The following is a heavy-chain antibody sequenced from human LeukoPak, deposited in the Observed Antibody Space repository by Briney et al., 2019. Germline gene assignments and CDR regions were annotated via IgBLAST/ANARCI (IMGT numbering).Heavy chain of an antibody. CDR3: AREPGLHVDGAFDI. V-gene: IGHV4-39*07. CDR1: GGSISSSSYY. CDR2: IYYSGST. Sequence: SETLSLTCIVSGGSISSSSYYWGWIRQPPGKGLEWIGSIYYSGSTYYNPSLKSRVTISVDTSKNQFSLKLSSVTAADTAVYYCAREPGLHVDGAFDIWGQGTMVTVSS. D-gene: IGHD3-16*01. J-gene: IGHJ3*02.